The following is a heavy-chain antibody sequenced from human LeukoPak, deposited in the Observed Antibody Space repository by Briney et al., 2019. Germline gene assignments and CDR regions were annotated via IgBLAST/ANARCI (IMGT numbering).Heavy chain of an antibody. CDR3: ARGRKWYSSGWRNWFDP. CDR1: GGSFSGYY. CDR2: INHSGST. Sequence: ETLSLTCAVYGGSFSGYYWSWIRQPPGKGLEWIGEINHSGSTNYNPSLKSRVTISVDTSKNQFSLKLSSVTAADTAVYYCARGRKWYSSGWRNWFDPWGQGTLVTVSS. J-gene: IGHJ5*02. D-gene: IGHD6-19*01. V-gene: IGHV4-34*01.